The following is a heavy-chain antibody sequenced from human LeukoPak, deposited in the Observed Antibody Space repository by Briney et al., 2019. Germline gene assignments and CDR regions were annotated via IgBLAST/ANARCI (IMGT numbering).Heavy chain of an antibody. J-gene: IGHJ4*02. Sequence: GGSLRLSCAASGFTFSSYGMHWVRQAPGKGLEWVAFIRYDGSNKYYADSVKGRFTISRDNSKNTLYLQMNSLRAEDTAVYYCAKDRIRYFGSPQDYWGQGTLVTVSS. CDR3: AKDRIRYFGSPQDY. D-gene: IGHD3-9*01. CDR1: GFTFSSYG. V-gene: IGHV3-30*02. CDR2: IRYDGSNK.